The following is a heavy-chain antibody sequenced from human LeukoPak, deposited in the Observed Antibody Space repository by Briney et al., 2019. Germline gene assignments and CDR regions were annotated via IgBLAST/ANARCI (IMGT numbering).Heavy chain of an antibody. CDR2: IYYSGST. Sequence: SETLSLTCTVSGGSISSYYWSWIRQPPGTGLEWIGDIYYSGSTNYNPSLKSRVTISVDTSKNQFSLKLSSVTAADTAVYYCARGRGGRDTAMVLHYWGQGTLVTVPS. J-gene: IGHJ4*02. V-gene: IGHV4-59*12. D-gene: IGHD5-18*01. CDR1: GGSISSYY. CDR3: ARGRGGRDTAMVLHY.